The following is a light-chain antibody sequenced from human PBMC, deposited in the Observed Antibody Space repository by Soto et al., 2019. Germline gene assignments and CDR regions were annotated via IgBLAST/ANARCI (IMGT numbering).Light chain of an antibody. V-gene: IGKV3-20*01. Sequence: EIVLTQSPGTLSLSPGERATLSCRASQSVSSSYLAWYQQKLGQAPRLLIYGASSRATGIPDRFSGSGSGPDFTLTISRLEPEDFAGYYCQQCGSSPITFGQGTKLEIK. J-gene: IGKJ2*01. CDR2: GAS. CDR3: QQCGSSPIT. CDR1: QSVSSSY.